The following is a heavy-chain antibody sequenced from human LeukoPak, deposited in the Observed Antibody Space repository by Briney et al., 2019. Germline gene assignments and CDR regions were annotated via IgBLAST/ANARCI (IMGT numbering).Heavy chain of an antibody. V-gene: IGHV3-23*01. J-gene: IGHJ4*02. CDR1: GFTFSNYA. D-gene: IGHD6-6*01. CDR2: IYFSGGST. Sequence: PGGSLRLSCAASGFTFSNYAMSWVRQAPGKGLEWVSSIYFSGGSTYSADSVKGRFTISRDNSRNTLYLQMNSLRAEDTAVYYCVKDQGEAIVPRRFDYWGQGTLVTVSS. CDR3: VKDQGEAIVPRRFDY.